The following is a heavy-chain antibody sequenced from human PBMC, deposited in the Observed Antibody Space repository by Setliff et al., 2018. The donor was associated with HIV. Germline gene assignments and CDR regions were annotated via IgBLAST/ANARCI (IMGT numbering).Heavy chain of an antibody. CDR2: ISSSGTTI. J-gene: IGHJ4*02. D-gene: IGHD3-22*01. CDR1: GFTFSNYE. Sequence: QSGGSLRLSCAASGFTFSNYEMNWVRQTPGKGLEWVSYISSSGTTIYYADSVKGRFTISRDNAKNSLYLHMNSLRAEDTAVYYCARPNYYDSSGSFDYWGQGTLVTVSS. V-gene: IGHV3-48*03. CDR3: ARPNYYDSSGSFDY.